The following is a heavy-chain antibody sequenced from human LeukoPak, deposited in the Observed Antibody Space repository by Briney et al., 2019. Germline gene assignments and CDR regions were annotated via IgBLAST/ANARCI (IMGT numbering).Heavy chain of an antibody. V-gene: IGHV3-7*01. J-gene: IGHJ4*02. D-gene: IGHD2/OR15-2a*01. CDR2: IKQDGSEK. CDR1: RFTFSSYW. Sequence: GGSLRLSCAASRFTFSSYWMSWVRQAPGKGLEWVANIKQDGSEKYYVDSVKGRFTISRDNAKNSLYLQMNSLRAEDTAVYYCARSGLSRFGFWGQGTLVTVSS. CDR3: ARSGLSRFGF.